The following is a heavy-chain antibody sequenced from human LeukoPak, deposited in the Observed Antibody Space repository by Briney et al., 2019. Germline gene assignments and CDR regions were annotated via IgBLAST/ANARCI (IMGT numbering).Heavy chain of an antibody. CDR2: LYTSGST. CDR1: GGSIRRYN. V-gene: IGHV4-4*07. J-gene: IGHJ5*02. CDR3: AAQMVTRAHNLLNP. D-gene: IGHD5-24*01. Sequence: SETLCLTCIVSGGSIRRYNWSWIRKPAGKGLEWIGRLYTSGSTNYNPSLKSRVSWPVETSNTKFCLTLSSTTAVQTAVYYVAAQMVTRAHNLLNPWGQGTLVPVSS.